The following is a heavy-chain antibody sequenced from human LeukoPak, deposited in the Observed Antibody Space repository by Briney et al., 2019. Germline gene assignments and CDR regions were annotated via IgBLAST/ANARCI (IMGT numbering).Heavy chain of an antibody. D-gene: IGHD6-13*01. CDR2: ISDSGGST. V-gene: IGHV3-23*01. J-gene: IGHJ4*02. Sequence: GGSLRLSCAASEFTFSSYAMSWVRQAPGKELEWVSAISDSGGSTYYADSVKGRFTISRDDSKNTLYLQMNSLRAEDTAVYYCAKESSSWSYFDYWGQGTLVTVSS. CDR1: EFTFSSYA. CDR3: AKESSSWSYFDY.